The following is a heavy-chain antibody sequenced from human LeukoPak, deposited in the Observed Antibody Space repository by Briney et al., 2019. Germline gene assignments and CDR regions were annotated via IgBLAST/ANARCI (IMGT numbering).Heavy chain of an antibody. V-gene: IGHV3-48*04. D-gene: IGHD5-12*01. CDR3: ARTSGYSGYYNWFDP. Sequence: GGSLRLSCAASGFTFSSYSMNWVRQAPGKGLEWVSYISSSSSTIYYADSVKGRFTISRDNAKNSLYLQMNSLRAEDTAVYYCARTSGYSGYYNWFDPWGQGTLVTVSS. CDR1: GFTFSSYS. J-gene: IGHJ5*02. CDR2: ISSSSSTI.